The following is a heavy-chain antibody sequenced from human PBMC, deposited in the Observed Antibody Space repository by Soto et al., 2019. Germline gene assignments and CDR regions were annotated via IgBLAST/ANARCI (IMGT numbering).Heavy chain of an antibody. CDR2: IIPIFGTA. CDR3: ARREWSPHDYYYGMDV. J-gene: IGHJ6*02. D-gene: IGHD3-3*01. V-gene: IGHV1-69*13. CDR1: GGTFSSYA. Sequence: GASVKGSCKASGGTFSSYAISWVRQAPGQGLEWMGGIIPIFGTANYAQKFQGRVTITADESTSTAYMELSSLRSEDTAVYYCARREWSPHDYYYGMDVWGQGTTVTVS.